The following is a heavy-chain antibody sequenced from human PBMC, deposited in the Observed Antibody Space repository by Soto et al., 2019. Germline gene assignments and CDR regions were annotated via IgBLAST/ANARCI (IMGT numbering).Heavy chain of an antibody. Sequence: GGSLRLSCAASGFTFDDYAMHWVRQAPGKGLEWVSGISWNSGSIGYADSVKGRFTISRDNAKNSLYLQMNSLRAEDTALYYCAKDLAQLERGGAFDIWGQGTMVTVSS. CDR2: ISWNSGSI. D-gene: IGHD6-6*01. CDR3: AKDLAQLERGGAFDI. CDR1: GFTFDDYA. J-gene: IGHJ3*02. V-gene: IGHV3-9*01.